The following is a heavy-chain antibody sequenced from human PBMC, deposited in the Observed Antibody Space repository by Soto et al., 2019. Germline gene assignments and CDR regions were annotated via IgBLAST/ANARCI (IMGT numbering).Heavy chain of an antibody. CDR1: GDSMNSAY. D-gene: IGHD2-21*02. CDR2: MYKTGST. J-gene: IGHJ6*02. CDR3: ARDLWGYCGTDCYPLDV. V-gene: IGHV4-59*01. Sequence: PSETLSLTCTVCGDSMNSAYGSGILQPPGKGLEWIGYMYKTGSTVYNPSLKSRVTISVDTSKNQFYLKVNSVTAADTAVYYCARDLWGYCGTDCYPLDVWGQGTTVTVSS.